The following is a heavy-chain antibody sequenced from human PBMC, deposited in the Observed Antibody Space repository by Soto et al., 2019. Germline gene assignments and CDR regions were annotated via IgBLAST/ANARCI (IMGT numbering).Heavy chain of an antibody. CDR2: IKSKTDGGTT. CDR1: GFTFSNAW. Sequence: GGSLRLSCAASGFTFSNAWMSWVRQAPGKGLEWVGRIKSKTDGGTTDYAAPVKGRFTISRDDSKNTLYLQMNSLKTEDTAVYYCTTGPMWDDQLPKGHLDYWGQGTLVTVSS. D-gene: IGHD2-2*01. CDR3: TTGPMWDDQLPKGHLDY. J-gene: IGHJ4*02. V-gene: IGHV3-15*01.